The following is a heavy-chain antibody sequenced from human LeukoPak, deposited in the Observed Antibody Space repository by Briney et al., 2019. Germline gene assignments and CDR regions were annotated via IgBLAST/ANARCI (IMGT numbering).Heavy chain of an antibody. CDR3: ARDDVVSDAFDI. V-gene: IGHV4-59*01. Sequence: SETLSLTCTVSGGSISSYYWSWIRQPPGKGLEWIGYIYYSGSANYNPSLKSRVTISVDTSKNQFSLKLSSVTAADTAVYYCARDDVVSDAFDIWGQGTMVTVSS. D-gene: IGHD2-15*01. J-gene: IGHJ3*02. CDR1: GGSISSYY. CDR2: IYYSGSA.